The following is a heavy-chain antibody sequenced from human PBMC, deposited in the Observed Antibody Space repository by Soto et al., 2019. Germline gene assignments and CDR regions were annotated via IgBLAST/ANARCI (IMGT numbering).Heavy chain of an antibody. J-gene: IGHJ3*02. CDR2: INPNSGGT. D-gene: IGHD3-22*01. CDR1: GYTFTGYY. V-gene: IGHV1-2*02. CDR3: ARARITMIVVVRDAFDI. Sequence: AASVKVSCKASGYTFTGYYMHWVRRAPGQGLEWMGWINPNSGGTNYAQKFQGRVTMTRDTSISTAYMELSRLRSDDTAVYYCARARITMIVVVRDAFDIWGQGTMVTVSS.